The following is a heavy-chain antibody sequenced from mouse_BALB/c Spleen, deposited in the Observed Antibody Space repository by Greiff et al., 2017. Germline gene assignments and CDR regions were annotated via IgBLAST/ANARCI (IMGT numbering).Heavy chain of an antibody. Sequence: EVQRVESGPELMKPGASVKISCKASGYSFTSYYMHWVKQSHGKSLEWIGYIDPFNGGTSYNQKFKGKATLTVDKSSSTAYMHLSSLTSEDSAVYYCAREGLYGNSWFAYWGQGTLVTVSA. CDR3: AREGLYGNSWFAY. D-gene: IGHD2-1*01. V-gene: IGHV1S135*01. J-gene: IGHJ3*01. CDR2: IDPFNGGT. CDR1: GYSFTSYY.